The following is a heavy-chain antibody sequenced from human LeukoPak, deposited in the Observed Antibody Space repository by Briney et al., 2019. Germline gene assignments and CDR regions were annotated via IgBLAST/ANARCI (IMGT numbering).Heavy chain of an antibody. J-gene: IGHJ4*02. V-gene: IGHV3-33*08. CDR1: GFTFSNYA. CDR3: ATHCSSTSCYMY. CDR2: IWYDGSNK. D-gene: IGHD2-2*02. Sequence: PGASLRLSCAASGFTFSNYAMSWVRQAPGKGLEWVAVIWYDGSNKYYADSVKGRFTISRDNPKNTLYLQMNSLRAEDTAVYYCATHCSSTSCYMYWGQGTLVTVSS.